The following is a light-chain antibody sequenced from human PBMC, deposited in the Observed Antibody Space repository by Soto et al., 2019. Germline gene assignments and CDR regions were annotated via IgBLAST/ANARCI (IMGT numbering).Light chain of an antibody. J-gene: IGLJ2*01. CDR1: GSSIGTNT. Sequence: QSALTQPPSASGTPGQRVTISCSGSGSSIGTNTVNWYRQLPGMAPKLLIYGNNQRPSGVPDRFSGSKSGTSASLAIRGLQSEDEAEYYCAAWDGSLNNVLFGGGTKLTVL. CDR2: GNN. CDR3: AAWDGSLNNVL. V-gene: IGLV1-44*01.